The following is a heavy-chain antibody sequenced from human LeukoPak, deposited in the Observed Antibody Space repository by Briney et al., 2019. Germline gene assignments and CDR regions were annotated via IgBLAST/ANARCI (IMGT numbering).Heavy chain of an antibody. Sequence: GGSLRLSCAASGFTLSSYAMSWVRQAPGKGLEWVSAISGSGGSTYYADSVKGRFTISRDNSKNTLYLQMNSLRAEGTAVYYCAKGDLVITIFGVVITPFDYWGQGTLVTVSS. J-gene: IGHJ4*02. CDR3: AKGDLVITIFGVVITPFDY. V-gene: IGHV3-23*01. CDR2: ISGSGGST. D-gene: IGHD3-3*01. CDR1: GFTLSSYA.